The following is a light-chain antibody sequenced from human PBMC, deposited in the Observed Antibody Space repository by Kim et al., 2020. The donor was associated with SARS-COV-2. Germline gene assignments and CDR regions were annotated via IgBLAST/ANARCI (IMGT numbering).Light chain of an antibody. V-gene: IGLV6-57*01. J-gene: IGLJ3*02. CDR2: EDH. CDR3: QSYDDNIWV. CDR1: SGSIVSAF. Sequence: GKTVIISCTRSSGSIVSAFVQWFQQRPGSSPTTVIYEDHKRPSGVPDRFSGSVDSSSNSASLTISGLRAEDEADYYCQSYDDNIWVFGGGTQLTVL.